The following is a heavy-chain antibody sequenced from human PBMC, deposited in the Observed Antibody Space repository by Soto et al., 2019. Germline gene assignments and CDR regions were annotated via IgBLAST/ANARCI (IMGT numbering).Heavy chain of an antibody. J-gene: IGHJ4*02. V-gene: IGHV4-61*01. CDR2: LYYSGST. CDR1: GGSVSSGTHY. Sequence: QVQLQESGPGLVKPSETLSLTCTVSGGSVSSGTHYWSWIRQPPGKGLEWIGYLYYSGSTNYNPSIKSRVTISVDTYKTQLSLQLSSVTAADTAVYYCARGFAVSSAYYYSWGQGTLVTVSS. CDR3: ARGFAVSSAYYYS. D-gene: IGHD3-22*01.